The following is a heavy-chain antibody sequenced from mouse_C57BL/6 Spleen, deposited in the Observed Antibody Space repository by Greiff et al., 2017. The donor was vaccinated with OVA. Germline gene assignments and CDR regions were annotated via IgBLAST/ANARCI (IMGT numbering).Heavy chain of an antibody. Sequence: EVKLVESGAELVKPGASVKLSCTASGFNIKDYYMHWVKQRTEQGLEWIGRIDPEDGETKYAPKFQGKATITADTSYNTAYLQLSSLTSEDTAVYYCASGENGYYVGAMDYWGQGTSVTVSS. CDR2: IDPEDGET. D-gene: IGHD2-3*01. CDR3: ASGENGYYVGAMDY. V-gene: IGHV14-2*01. CDR1: GFNIKDYY. J-gene: IGHJ4*01.